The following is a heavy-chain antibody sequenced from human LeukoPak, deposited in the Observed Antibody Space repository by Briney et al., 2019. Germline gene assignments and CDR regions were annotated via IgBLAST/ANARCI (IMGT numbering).Heavy chain of an antibody. Sequence: SSVKVSCKASGGTLSSYAISWVRQAPGQGLEWMGGIIPIFGTANYAQKFQGRVTITADESTSTAYMELSSLRSEDTAVYYCARDRRYSSSWPGYFDYWGQGTLVTVSS. D-gene: IGHD6-13*01. CDR1: GGTLSSYA. CDR3: ARDRRYSSSWPGYFDY. CDR2: IIPIFGTA. J-gene: IGHJ4*02. V-gene: IGHV1-69*01.